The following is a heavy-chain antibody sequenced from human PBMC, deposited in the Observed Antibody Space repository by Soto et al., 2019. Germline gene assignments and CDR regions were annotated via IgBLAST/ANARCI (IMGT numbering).Heavy chain of an antibody. CDR1: GGSISSSSYY. CDR2: IYYSGST. Sequence: PSETLSLTCTVSGGSISSSSYYWGWIRQPPGKGLEWIGSIYYSGSTYYNPSLKSRVTISVDTSKNQFSLKLSSVTAADTAVYYCARRLQKRNWFDPWGQGTLVTVSS. J-gene: IGHJ5*02. CDR3: ARRLQKRNWFDP. V-gene: IGHV4-39*01.